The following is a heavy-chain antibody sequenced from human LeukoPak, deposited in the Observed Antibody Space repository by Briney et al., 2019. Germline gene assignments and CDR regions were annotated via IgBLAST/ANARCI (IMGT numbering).Heavy chain of an antibody. CDR1: GFTFDDYA. CDR2: ISWNSGSI. V-gene: IGHV3-9*01. D-gene: IGHD3-10*01. Sequence: GGSLRLSCAASGFTFDDYAMHWVRQAPGKGLEWVSGISWNSGSIGYADSVKGRFTISRDNAKNSPYLQMNSLRAEDTALYYCAKDSMVRGVPVYFDYWGQGTLVTVSS. CDR3: AKDSMVRGVPVYFDY. J-gene: IGHJ4*02.